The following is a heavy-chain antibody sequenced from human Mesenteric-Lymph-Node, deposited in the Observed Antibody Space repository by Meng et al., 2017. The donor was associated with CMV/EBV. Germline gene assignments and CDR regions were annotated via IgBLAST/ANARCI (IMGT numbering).Heavy chain of an antibody. CDR2: ISNDGSVT. J-gene: IGHJ5*02. V-gene: IGHV3-74*03. D-gene: IGHD1-7*01. Sequence: GGSLRLSCVASGFIFDEYGMTWVRQAPGKGLVWVSRISNDGSVTTYADSVKGRFSISRDNAKKTLYLQMTSLRAEDTAVYYCARVSDWNYGFDPWGQGTLVTVSS. CDR3: ARVSDWNYGFDP. CDR1: GFIFDEYG.